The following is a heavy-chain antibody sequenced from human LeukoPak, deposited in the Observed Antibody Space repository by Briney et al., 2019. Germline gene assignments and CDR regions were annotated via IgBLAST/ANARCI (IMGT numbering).Heavy chain of an antibody. CDR3: ARGDHYDILTGFQTPSHLSDY. CDR1: GYTFTGYY. J-gene: IGHJ4*02. Sequence: ASVKVSCKTSGYTFTGYYVHWVRQAPGQGLEWMGWINPNSGGTNYAQKFQGRVTMTRDTSISTAYMELSRLRSDDTAVYYCARGDHYDILTGFQTPSHLSDYWGQGTLVTVSS. CDR2: INPNSGGT. D-gene: IGHD3-9*01. V-gene: IGHV1-2*02.